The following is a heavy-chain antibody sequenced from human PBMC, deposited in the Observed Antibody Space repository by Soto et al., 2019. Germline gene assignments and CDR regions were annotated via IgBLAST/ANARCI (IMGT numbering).Heavy chain of an antibody. D-gene: IGHD3-3*01. J-gene: IGHJ6*02. Sequence: FLGLSCVASGFTFENYAMSWVRQAPGKGLEWVSAISGSGGTTYYSDSVKGRFTISRDNSKNTVYLQMNDLRVEDAAEYFCAKDSWAIFGVPAGEYYAMDVWGQGTTVTVS. CDR2: ISGSGGTT. CDR3: AKDSWAIFGVPAGEYYAMDV. V-gene: IGHV3-23*01. CDR1: GFTFENYA.